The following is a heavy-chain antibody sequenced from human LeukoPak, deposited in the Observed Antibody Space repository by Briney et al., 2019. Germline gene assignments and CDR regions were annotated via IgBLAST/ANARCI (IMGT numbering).Heavy chain of an antibody. D-gene: IGHD2-15*01. CDR2: IIPIFGTA. CDR3: AIYCSGGSCYRTWFDP. CDR1: GGTISSYA. J-gene: IGHJ5*02. Sequence: GASVKVSCKPFGGTISSYAISWVRQAPGQGLEWMGGIIPIFGTANYAQKFQGRVTITTDESTSTAYMELSSLRSEDTAVYYCAIYCSGGSCYRTWFDPWGQGTLVTVSS. V-gene: IGHV1-69*05.